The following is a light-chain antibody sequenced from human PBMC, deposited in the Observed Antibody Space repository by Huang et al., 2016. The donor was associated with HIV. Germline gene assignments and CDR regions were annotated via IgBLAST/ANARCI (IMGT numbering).Light chain of an antibody. Sequence: EIVLTQSPGTLSLSPGDRATLSCRASQSVSSSYIAWYQQKPGQDPRLLIYGASSLATGIPDRFSGSGSGTDFTLTISRLEPEDFAVYYCQQYGSSPWTFGQGTKVEIK. CDR2: GAS. CDR3: QQYGSSPWT. J-gene: IGKJ1*01. CDR1: QSVSSSY. V-gene: IGKV3-20*01.